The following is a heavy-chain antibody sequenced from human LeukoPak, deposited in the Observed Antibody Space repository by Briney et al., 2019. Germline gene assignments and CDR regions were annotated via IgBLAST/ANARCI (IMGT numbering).Heavy chain of an antibody. CDR1: GFTFSSYA. D-gene: IGHD5-12*01. V-gene: IGHV3-30*04. CDR3: ARSGYDGDYFDY. Sequence: PGGSLRLSCAASGFTFSSYAMHWVRQAPGKGLEWVAVISYDGSNKYYADSVKGRFTISRDNSKNTLYLQMNSLRAEDTAVYYCARSGYDGDYFDYWGQGTLVTVSP. J-gene: IGHJ4*02. CDR2: ISYDGSNK.